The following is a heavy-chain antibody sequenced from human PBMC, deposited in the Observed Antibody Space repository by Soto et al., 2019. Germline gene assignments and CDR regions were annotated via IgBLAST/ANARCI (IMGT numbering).Heavy chain of an antibody. Sequence: QVQLVESGGGLVKTGGSLRLSCAASGFTFGDYYMSWIRQAPGKGLEWVSYISSSGSTIYYADSVKGRFTISRDNAKNSLYLQMNSLRAEDTAVYYCARGQRSVDYYYYGMDVWGQGTTVTVSS. CDR3: ARGQRSVDYYYYGMDV. D-gene: IGHD2-2*01. CDR2: ISSSGSTI. CDR1: GFTFGDYY. V-gene: IGHV3-11*01. J-gene: IGHJ6*02.